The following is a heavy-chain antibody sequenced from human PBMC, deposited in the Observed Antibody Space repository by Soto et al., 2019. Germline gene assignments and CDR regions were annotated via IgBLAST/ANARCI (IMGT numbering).Heavy chain of an antibody. V-gene: IGHV3-9*01. D-gene: IGHD6-13*01. CDR1: GFTFDDYA. CDR3: VKDDSINWYSGHFRH. CDR2: INWNSGSI. J-gene: IGHJ1*01. Sequence: EVQLVESGGGLVQPGRSLRLSCAASGFTFDDYAMHWVRQVPGKGLEWVSGINWNSGSIGYGDSVKGRFAISRDNAKNSLHLQMNSLSAEDTAFYYGVKDDSINWYSGHFRHWGQGTLVTVSS.